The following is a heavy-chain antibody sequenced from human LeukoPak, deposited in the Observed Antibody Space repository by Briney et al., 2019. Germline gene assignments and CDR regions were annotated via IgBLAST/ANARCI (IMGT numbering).Heavy chain of an antibody. Sequence: PSETLSLTCTVSGGSISSSSYYWGWIRQPPGKGLEWIGSIYYSGSTYYNPSLKSRVTISVDTSKNQFSLKLSSVTAADTVVYYCASGLIDSSGYYYPGGVWGQGTMVTVSS. CDR3: ASGLIDSSGYYYPGGV. CDR1: GGSISSSSYY. D-gene: IGHD3-22*01. CDR2: IYYSGST. V-gene: IGHV4-39*01. J-gene: IGHJ3*01.